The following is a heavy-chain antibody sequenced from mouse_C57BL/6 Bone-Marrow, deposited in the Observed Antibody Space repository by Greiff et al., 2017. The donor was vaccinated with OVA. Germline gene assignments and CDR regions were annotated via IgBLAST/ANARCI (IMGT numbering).Heavy chain of an antibody. D-gene: IGHD2-14*01. CDR1: GYTFTSYW. CDR3: ASADDVGTYCDFDD. J-gene: IGHJ1*03. V-gene: IGHV1-55*01. CDR2: IYPGSGST. Sequence: QVQLQQPGAELVKPGASVKMSCKASGYTFTSYWITWVKQRPGQGLEWIGDIYPGSGSTTYTEKFKSKATLTVDTSSSTAYMQLSSLTAEDSAVYYCASADDVGTYCDFDDWGKGTTVTVSS.